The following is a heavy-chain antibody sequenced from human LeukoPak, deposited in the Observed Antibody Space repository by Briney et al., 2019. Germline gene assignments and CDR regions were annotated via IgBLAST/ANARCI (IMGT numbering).Heavy chain of an antibody. CDR3: ARGWFGPDS. Sequence: PGGSLRLSCAASGVTFSRHSMHWVRQAPGKGLVWVSGISKDGTSTTYADSVKGRFTISRDNAKNTLYLQMHSLRAEDTAVYSCARGWFGPDSCGQGTLVTVSS. CDR2: ISKDGTST. V-gene: IGHV3-74*01. D-gene: IGHD3-10*01. CDR1: GVTFSRHS. J-gene: IGHJ5*01.